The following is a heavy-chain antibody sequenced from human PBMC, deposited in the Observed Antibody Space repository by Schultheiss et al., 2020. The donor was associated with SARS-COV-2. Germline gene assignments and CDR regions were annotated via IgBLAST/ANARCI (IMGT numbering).Heavy chain of an antibody. D-gene: IGHD3-9*01. J-gene: IGHJ6*02. Sequence: GGSLRLSCAASGFTFSSYAMHWVRQAPGKGLEWVAVISYDGSNKYYADSVKGRFTISRDNAKNSLYLQMNSLRAEDTAVYYCARVPEPRYYDILTGYSRIFYYYYGMDVWGQGTTVTVSS. CDR1: GFTFSSYA. CDR3: ARVPEPRYYDILTGYSRIFYYYYGMDV. CDR2: ISYDGSNK. V-gene: IGHV3-30*04.